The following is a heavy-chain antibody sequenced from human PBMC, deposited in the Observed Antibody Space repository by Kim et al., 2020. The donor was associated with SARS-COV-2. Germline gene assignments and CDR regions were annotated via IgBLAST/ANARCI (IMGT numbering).Heavy chain of an antibody. V-gene: IGHV1-18*01. J-gene: IGHJ4*02. D-gene: IGHD1-26*01. Sequence: NYAQKLQGRVTMTTDTSTSRAYMELRSRRSDDTAVYYCARAGGWELLLFVWGQGTLVTVSS. CDR3: ARAGGWELLLFV.